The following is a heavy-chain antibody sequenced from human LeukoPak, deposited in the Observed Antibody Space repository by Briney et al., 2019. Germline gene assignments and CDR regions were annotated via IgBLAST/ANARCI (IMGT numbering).Heavy chain of an antibody. J-gene: IGHJ5*02. CDR2: IYYSGST. Sequence: PSQTLSLTCTVSGGSISSGDYYWSWIRQPPGKGLEWIGYIYYSGSTYYNPSLKSRFTISVDTSKNQFSLKLSSVTAADTAVYYCARGHIVVVTAQLNWFDPWGQGTLVTVSS. CDR1: GGSISSGDYY. CDR3: ARGHIVVVTAQLNWFDP. V-gene: IGHV4-30-4*01. D-gene: IGHD2-21*02.